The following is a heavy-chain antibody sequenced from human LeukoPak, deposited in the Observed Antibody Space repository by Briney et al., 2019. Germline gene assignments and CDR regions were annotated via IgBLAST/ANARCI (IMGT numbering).Heavy chain of an antibody. CDR1: GGSISSSSYY. V-gene: IGHV4-39*07. CDR2: IYYSGST. J-gene: IGHJ2*01. D-gene: IGHD4-23*01. Sequence: SETLSLICTVSGGSISSSSYYWGWIRQPPGKGLEWIGSIYYSGSTYYNPSLKSRVTISVDTSKNQFSLKLSSVTAADTAVYYCARRGTTVVTESPYLRYFDLWGRGTLVTVSS. CDR3: ARRGTTVVTESPYLRYFDL.